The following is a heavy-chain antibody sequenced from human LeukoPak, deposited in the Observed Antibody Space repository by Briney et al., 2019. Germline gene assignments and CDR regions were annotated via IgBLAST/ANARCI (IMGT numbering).Heavy chain of an antibody. D-gene: IGHD3-3*01. CDR2: INHSGST. CDR3: ASRRYYDFWSGYRHPFDY. V-gene: IGHV4-34*01. J-gene: IGHJ4*02. CDR1: GGSFSGYY. Sequence: RASETLSLTCAVYGGSFSGYYWSRIRQPPGKGLEWIGEINHSGSTNYNPSLKSRVTISVDTSKNQFSLKLSSVTAADTAVYYCASRRYYDFWSGYRHPFDYWGQGTLVTVSS.